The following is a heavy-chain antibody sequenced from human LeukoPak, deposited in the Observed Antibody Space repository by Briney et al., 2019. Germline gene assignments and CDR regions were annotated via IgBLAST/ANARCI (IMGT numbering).Heavy chain of an antibody. Sequence: SETLSLTCAVYGGSFSGYYWRWIRQPPGKGLEWIGEINRSGSTNYNPSLKSRVTISVDTSKNQFSLKLSSVTAADTAVYYCARVPIATYGMDVWGQGTTVTVSS. D-gene: IGHD6-13*01. CDR2: INRSGST. CDR3: ARVPIATYGMDV. V-gene: IGHV4-34*01. J-gene: IGHJ6*02. CDR1: GGSFSGYY.